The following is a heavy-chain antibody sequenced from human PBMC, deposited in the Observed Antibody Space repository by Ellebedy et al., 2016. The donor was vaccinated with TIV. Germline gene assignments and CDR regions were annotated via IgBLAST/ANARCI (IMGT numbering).Heavy chain of an antibody. CDR1: GFTFSSYG. V-gene: IGHV3-33*01. D-gene: IGHD3-10*01. Sequence: GGSLRLXXAASGFTFSSYGMHWVRQAPGKGLEWVAVIRYDGSNKYYADSVKGRFTISRDNSKNTLYLQMNSLRAEDTAVYYCAREPMVRGVIRRGYAMDVWGQGTTVTVSS. CDR2: IRYDGSNK. J-gene: IGHJ6*02. CDR3: AREPMVRGVIRRGYAMDV.